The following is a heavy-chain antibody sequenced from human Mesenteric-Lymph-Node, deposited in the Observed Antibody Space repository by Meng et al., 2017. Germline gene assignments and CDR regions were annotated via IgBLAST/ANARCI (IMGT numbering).Heavy chain of an antibody. V-gene: IGHV3-23*01. CDR1: GFTFSSYA. CDR2: ISGSGGST. CDR3: AKCYDSSGYYWFLAVAEYYFDY. J-gene: IGHJ4*02. D-gene: IGHD3-22*01. Sequence: GESLKISCAASGFTFSSYAMSWVRQAPGKGLEWVSAISGSGGSTYYADSVKGRFTISRDNSKNTLYLQMNSLRAEDTAVYYCAKCYDSSGYYWFLAVAEYYFDYWGQGTLVTVSS.